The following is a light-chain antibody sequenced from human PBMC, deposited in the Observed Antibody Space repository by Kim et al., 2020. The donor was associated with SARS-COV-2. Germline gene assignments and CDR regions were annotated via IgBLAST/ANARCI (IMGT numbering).Light chain of an antibody. CDR2: AAS. V-gene: IGKV1-39*01. CDR1: QNIVNY. J-gene: IGKJ1*01. CDR3: QQTFSVPWT. Sequence: DIQVTQSPSSLPASVGDSITITCRASQNIVNYLGWYQHKPGEAPKVLIYAASTLQNGVPSRFSGSGSETDFTLTITSLQPEDFAVYYCQQTFSVPWTFGQGTKVDIK.